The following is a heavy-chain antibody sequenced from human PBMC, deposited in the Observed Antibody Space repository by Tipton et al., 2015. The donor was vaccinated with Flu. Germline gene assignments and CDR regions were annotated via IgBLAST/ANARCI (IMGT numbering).Heavy chain of an antibody. J-gene: IGHJ5*01. V-gene: IGHV4-38-2*02. CDR3: ARVGWLDLYGGNPDFDS. D-gene: IGHD4-23*01. Sequence: TLSLTCSVSGDSIGSDYYWGWIRQPPGKGLEWIGNIHRTGSTYYNPSLKSRVTISVDRSKNQFYLKLTSLTAADTAVYYCARVGWLDLYGGNPDFDSWGQGTLVTVSS. CDR2: IHRTGST. CDR1: GDSIGSDYY.